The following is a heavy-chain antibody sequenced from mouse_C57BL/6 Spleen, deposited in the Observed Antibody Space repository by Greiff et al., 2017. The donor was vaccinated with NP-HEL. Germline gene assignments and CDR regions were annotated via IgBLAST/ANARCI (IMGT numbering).Heavy chain of an antibody. CDR2: IDPSDSET. CDR3: ARDLWLRRAWFAY. CDR1: GYTFTSYW. J-gene: IGHJ3*01. V-gene: IGHV1-52*01. Sequence: QVQLQQPGAELVRPGSSVKLSCKASGYTFTSYWMHWVKQRPIQGLEWIGNIDPSDSETHYNQKFKDKATLTVDKSSSTAYMQLSSLTSEDSAVYYCARDLWLRRAWFAYWGQGTLVTVSA. D-gene: IGHD2-2*01.